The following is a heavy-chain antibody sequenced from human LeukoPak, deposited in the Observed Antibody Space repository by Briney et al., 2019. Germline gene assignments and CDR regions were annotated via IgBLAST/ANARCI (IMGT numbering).Heavy chain of an antibody. D-gene: IGHD4-17*01. CDR2: ISRSGSTK. J-gene: IGHJ3*02. Sequence: GGSLRLSCAASGFTFSSYEMNWVRQAPGEGLEWVSYISRSGSTKYYADSVKGRFTISRDNAKNSLSLQMNSLRAEDTAVYYCARETYGDYVFDAFDIWGQGTMVTVSS. CDR3: ARETYGDYVFDAFDI. CDR1: GFTFSSYE. V-gene: IGHV3-48*03.